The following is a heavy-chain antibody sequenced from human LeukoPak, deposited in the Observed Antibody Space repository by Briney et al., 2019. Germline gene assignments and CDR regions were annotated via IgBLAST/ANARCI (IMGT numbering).Heavy chain of an antibody. J-gene: IGHJ4*02. D-gene: IGHD6-13*01. CDR3: AKDAVGAATGAIGY. Sequence: QSGGSLRLSCAASGFTFSSYAMSWVRQAPGKGLEWVSSITGSGGSTYYADSVKGRFTISRDNSKNTLYLQINSLRAEDTAVYYCAKDAVGAATGAIGYWGQGTLVTVSS. CDR2: ITGSGGST. CDR1: GFTFSSYA. V-gene: IGHV3-23*01.